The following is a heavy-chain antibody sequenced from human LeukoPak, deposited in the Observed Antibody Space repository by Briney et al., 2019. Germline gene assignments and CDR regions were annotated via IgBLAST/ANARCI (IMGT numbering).Heavy chain of an antibody. CDR2: IPGSGDRT. J-gene: IGHJ4*02. D-gene: IGHD4-17*01. Sequence: GGSLRLSCGASGFTFSSYAMSWVRQAPGNWLQWVSAIPGSGDRTNDAVSVKGRFTISRDNSKNTLYLQMNSLRAEDTAVYYCAKRSVVIYGYFGYWGQGTLVTVSS. CDR3: AKRSVVIYGYFGY. CDR1: GFTFSSYA. V-gene: IGHV3-23*01.